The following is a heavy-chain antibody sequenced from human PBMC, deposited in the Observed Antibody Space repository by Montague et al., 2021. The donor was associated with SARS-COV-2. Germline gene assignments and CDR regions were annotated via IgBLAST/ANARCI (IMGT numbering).Heavy chain of an antibody. CDR2: IYYSGTT. J-gene: IGHJ5*02. CDR3: ARSTATFGESHNWFAP. Sequence: SETLSLTCTVSGGSISSNNNYWGWIRQSAGKGPEWIGSIYYSGTTYYNPSLKSRVTISVDTSKNQFSLRLSSVTATDTSVYYCARSTATFGESHNWFAPWGQGTLVIVTS. V-gene: IGHV4-39*01. D-gene: IGHD3-10*01. CDR1: GGSISSNNNY.